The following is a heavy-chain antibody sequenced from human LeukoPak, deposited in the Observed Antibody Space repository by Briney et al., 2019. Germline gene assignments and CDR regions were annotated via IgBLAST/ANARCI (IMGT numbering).Heavy chain of an antibody. J-gene: IGHJ3*02. CDR3: ARRYCRGGSCYWAFYI. CDR2: IYSGGST. V-gene: IGHV3-66*01. Sequence: PGGSLRLSCAASGFTVSINYMSWVRQAPGKGLEWVSVIYSGGSTYYADSVKGRFTISRDNSKNTLYLQMNSLRAEDTAVYYCARRYCRGGSCYWAFYIWGQGTMVTVSS. D-gene: IGHD2-15*01. CDR1: GFTVSINY.